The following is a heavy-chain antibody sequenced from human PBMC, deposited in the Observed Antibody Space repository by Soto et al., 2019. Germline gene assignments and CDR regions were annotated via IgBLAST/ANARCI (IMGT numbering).Heavy chain of an antibody. CDR1: GGSISSSGYY. CDR2: IYYSGIT. D-gene: IGHD3-10*01. J-gene: IGHJ4*02. CDR3: ARRRNYGSGSYFDY. V-gene: IGHV4-39*01. Sequence: QLQLQESGPGLVKPSETLSLTCTVSGGSISSSGYYWGWIRQPPGKGLEWIGNIYYSGITYYNLSLKSPVTISVDTSKNQFSLKLSSVTAADTAVYFCARRRNYGSGSYFDYWGQGSLVTVSS.